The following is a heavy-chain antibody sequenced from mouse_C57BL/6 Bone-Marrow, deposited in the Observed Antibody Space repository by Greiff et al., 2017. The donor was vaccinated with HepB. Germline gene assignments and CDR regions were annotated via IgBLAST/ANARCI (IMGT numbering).Heavy chain of an antibody. V-gene: IGHV1-54*01. CDR1: GYAFTNYL. CDR2: INPGSGGT. CDR3: ERLATTVAGGYFDV. D-gene: IGHD1-1*01. Sequence: QVQLQQSGAELVRPGTSVKVSCKASGYAFTNYLIEWVKQRPGQGLEWIGVINPGSGGTNYNEKLKGKATLTADKSSSTAYMQLSSLTSKDSEVYFCERLATTVAGGYFDVWGTGTTVTVSS. J-gene: IGHJ1*03.